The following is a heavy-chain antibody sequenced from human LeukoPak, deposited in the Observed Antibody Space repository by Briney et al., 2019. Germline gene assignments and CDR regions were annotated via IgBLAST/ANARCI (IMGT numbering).Heavy chain of an antibody. J-gene: IGHJ5*02. CDR1: GFTFSSYW. CDR3: ARASSTSCYS. CDR2: IDTDGSRT. V-gene: IGHV3-74*01. D-gene: IGHD2-2*01. Sequence: GRSLRLSCAASGFTFSSYWMPWVRQAPGKGLVWVSRIDTDGSRTSYADFVKGRFTISRDNAQNTLYLQMNSLRAEDTAVYYCARASSTSCYSWGQGTLVTVSS.